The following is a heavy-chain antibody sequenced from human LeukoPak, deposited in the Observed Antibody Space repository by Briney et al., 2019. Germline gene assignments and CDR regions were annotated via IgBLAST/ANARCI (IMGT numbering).Heavy chain of an antibody. V-gene: IGHV3-23*01. CDR3: AKDRYCSSTSCNLDY. CDR2: ISGSGGNT. CDR1: GFTFSNCA. J-gene: IGHJ4*02. Sequence: GGSLRLSCAASGFTFSNCAMSWVRQAPGKGLEWVSGISGSGGNTYYADFVKGRFTISRDNSKNTLYLQMNSLRAEDTAVYYCAKDRYCSSTSCNLDYWGQGTLVTVSS. D-gene: IGHD2-2*01.